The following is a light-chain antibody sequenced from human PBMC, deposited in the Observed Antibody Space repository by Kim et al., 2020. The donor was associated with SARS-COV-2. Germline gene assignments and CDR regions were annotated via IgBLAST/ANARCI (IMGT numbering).Light chain of an antibody. V-gene: IGKV3-15*01. J-gene: IGKJ1*01. Sequence: VSPGERATLSCRASQSFSSNLAWYQQKPGQAPSLLMYGVSTRATGIPARFSGSGSGTEFTLTISSLQSDDCVVYYCQQYNNWPWTFGQGTKVDIK. CDR1: QSFSSN. CDR3: QQYNNWPWT. CDR2: GVS.